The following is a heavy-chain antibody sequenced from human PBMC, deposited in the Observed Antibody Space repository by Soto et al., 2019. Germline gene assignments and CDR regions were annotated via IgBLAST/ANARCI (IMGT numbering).Heavy chain of an antibody. CDR3: AKVRGSGSYYPRVYFDS. J-gene: IGHJ4*02. V-gene: IGHV3-30*18. CDR2: ISHDRKNK. CDR1: GFSFTDYG. D-gene: IGHD3-10*01. Sequence: QVQLVESGGGVVQPGTSLRLSCLVSGFSFTDYGLHWVRQAPGKGLEWVAVISHDRKNKKYVDSVKGRFTISRDESKKPLYLQMNSLTVEDTALYSCAKVRGSGSYYPRVYFDSWGQGAQVTVSS.